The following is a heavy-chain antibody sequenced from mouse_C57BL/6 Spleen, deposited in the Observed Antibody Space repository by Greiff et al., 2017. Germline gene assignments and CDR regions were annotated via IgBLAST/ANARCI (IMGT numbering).Heavy chain of an antibody. Sequence: QVQLKQSGAELVRPGTSVKMSCKASGYTFTNYWIGWAKQRPGHGLEWIGDIYPGGGYTNYNEKFKGKATLTADKSSSTAYMQFSSLTSEDSAIYYCARWNYDYDGFAYWGQGTLVTVSA. J-gene: IGHJ3*01. CDR3: ARWNYDYDGFAY. D-gene: IGHD2-4*01. V-gene: IGHV1-63*01. CDR2: IYPGGGYT. CDR1: GYTFTNYW.